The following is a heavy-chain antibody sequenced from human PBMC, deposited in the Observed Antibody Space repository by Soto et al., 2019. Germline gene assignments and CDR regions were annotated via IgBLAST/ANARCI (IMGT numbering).Heavy chain of an antibody. CDR1: GGSISSSSYY. D-gene: IGHD3-3*01. CDR3: ARRAVLEWLLPGYYYYGMDV. Sequence: SDTLSLTCTVSGGSISSSSYYWGWIRQPPGKGLEWIGSIYYSGSTYYNPSLKSRVTISVDTSKNQFSLKLSSVTAADTAVYYCARRAVLEWLLPGYYYYGMDVWGQGTTVTVSS. J-gene: IGHJ6*02. CDR2: IYYSGST. V-gene: IGHV4-39*01.